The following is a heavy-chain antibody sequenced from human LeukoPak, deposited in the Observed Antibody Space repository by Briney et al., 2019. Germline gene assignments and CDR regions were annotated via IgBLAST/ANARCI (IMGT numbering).Heavy chain of an antibody. CDR3: ARDRVYYYDSSGYSDAFDI. V-gene: IGHV4-31*03. CDR1: GGSISSGGYY. Sequence: SETLSLTCRVSGGSISSGGYYWSWIRQHPGKGLEWIGYIYYSGSTYYNPSLKSRVTISVDTSKNQFSLKLSSVTAADTAVYYCARDRVYYYDSSGYSDAFDIWGQGTMVTVSS. D-gene: IGHD3-22*01. J-gene: IGHJ3*02. CDR2: IYYSGST.